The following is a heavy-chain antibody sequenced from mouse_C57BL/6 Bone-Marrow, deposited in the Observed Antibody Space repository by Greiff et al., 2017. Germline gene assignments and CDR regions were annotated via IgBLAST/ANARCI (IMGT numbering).Heavy chain of an antibody. CDR2: IDPENGDT. CDR3: TPSLIYYSNYVDAY. Sequence: EVKLVESGAELVRPGASVKLSCTASGFNIKDDYMHWVKQRPEQGLEWIGWIDPENGDTEYASKFQGKATITADTSSNTAYLQLSSLTSEDTAVYYCTPSLIYYSNYVDAYWGQGTLVTVSA. J-gene: IGHJ3*01. D-gene: IGHD2-5*01. CDR1: GFNIKDDY. V-gene: IGHV14-4*01.